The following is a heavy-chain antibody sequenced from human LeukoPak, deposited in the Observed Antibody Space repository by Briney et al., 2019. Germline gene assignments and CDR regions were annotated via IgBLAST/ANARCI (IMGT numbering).Heavy chain of an antibody. CDR2: INHSGST. J-gene: IGHJ6*02. CDR1: GGSFSGYY. CDR3: ARGLPPPPYYYGMDV. V-gene: IGHV4-34*01. Sequence: PSETLSLTCADYGGSFSGYYWSWIRQPPGKGLEWIGEINHSGSTNYNPSLKSRVTISVDTSKNQFSLKLSSVTPADTAVYYCARGLPPPPYYYGMDVWGQGTTVTVSS.